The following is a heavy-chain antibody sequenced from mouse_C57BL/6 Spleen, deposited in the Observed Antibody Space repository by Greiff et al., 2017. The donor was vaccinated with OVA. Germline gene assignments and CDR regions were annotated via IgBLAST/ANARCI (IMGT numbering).Heavy chain of an antibody. D-gene: IGHD6-1*01. CDR3: AIPFLQGYFDV. J-gene: IGHJ1*03. CDR2: INPNNGGT. Sequence: EVQLQQSGPELVKPGASVKISCKASGYTFTDYYMNWVKQSHGKSLEWIGDINPNNGGTSYNQKFKGKATLTVDKSSSTAYMELRSLTSEDSAVYYCAIPFLQGYFDVWGTGTTVTVSS. CDR1: GYTFTDYY. V-gene: IGHV1-26*01.